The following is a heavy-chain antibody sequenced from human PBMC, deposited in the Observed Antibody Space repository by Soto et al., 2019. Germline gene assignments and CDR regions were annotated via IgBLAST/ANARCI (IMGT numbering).Heavy chain of an antibody. Sequence: ASVKGSCKASGYTFPSYYMHWVRKDPGQGLEWMGIINPSGGSTSYAQKFQGRVTMTRDTSTSTVYMELSSLRSEDTAVYYCARDQGKDGYINDYWGQGTLVTVSS. V-gene: IGHV1-46*01. CDR2: INPSGGST. J-gene: IGHJ4*02. D-gene: IGHD5-12*01. CDR1: GYTFPSYY. CDR3: ARDQGKDGYINDY.